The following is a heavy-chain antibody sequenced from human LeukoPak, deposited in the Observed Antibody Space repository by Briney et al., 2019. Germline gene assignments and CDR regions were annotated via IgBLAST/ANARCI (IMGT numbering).Heavy chain of an antibody. J-gene: IGHJ4*02. Sequence: SETLSLTCTVSGASISNPSYHWGWIRQPPGKGLEWIGSMYYTGITYYNPSLKSRDTISLDTSKNQFSLKLNSVTAADTAVYYCARLTNGNPGDYWGQGTLVTVSS. CDR1: GASISNPSYH. D-gene: IGHD2-8*01. CDR3: ARLTNGNPGDY. CDR2: MYYTGIT. V-gene: IGHV4-39*07.